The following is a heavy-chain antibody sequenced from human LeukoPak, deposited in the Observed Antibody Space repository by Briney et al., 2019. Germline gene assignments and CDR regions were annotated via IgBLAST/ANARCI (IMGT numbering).Heavy chain of an antibody. CDR2: ISGSGGST. CDR1: GFTFSSYG. CDR3: VQSGTRPYYYYYMDV. J-gene: IGHJ6*03. Sequence: GGSLRLSCAASGFTFSSYGMSWVRQAPGKGLEWVSVISGSGGSTYYADSVKGRFTISRDNSKNTLYLQMNSLRAEDTAVYYCVQSGTRPYYYYYMDVWGKGTTVTISS. V-gene: IGHV3-23*01. D-gene: IGHD6-13*01.